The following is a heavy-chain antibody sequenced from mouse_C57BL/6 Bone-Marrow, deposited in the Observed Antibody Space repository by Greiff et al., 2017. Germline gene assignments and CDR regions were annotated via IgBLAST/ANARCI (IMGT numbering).Heavy chain of an antibody. D-gene: IGHD2-13*01. CDR2: INPGSGGT. CDR1: GYAFTNYL. CDR3: AILYYCDCGNAMDY. J-gene: IGHJ4*01. Sequence: VQLQQSGAELVRPGTSVKVSCKASGYAFTNYLIEWVKQRPGQGLEWIGVINPGSGGTNYNEKFKGKATLTADKSSSTAYMQLSRLTSEDSAVYDGAILYYCDCGNAMDYWGQGTSVTVSS. V-gene: IGHV1-54*01.